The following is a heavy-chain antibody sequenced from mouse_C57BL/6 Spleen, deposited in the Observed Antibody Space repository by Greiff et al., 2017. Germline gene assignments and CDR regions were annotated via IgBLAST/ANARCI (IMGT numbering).Heavy chain of an antibody. D-gene: IGHD3-2*02. Sequence: QVQLQQSGAELARPGASVKLSCKASGYTFTSSGISWVKQRTGQGLEWIGEIYPRSGNTYYNEKFKGKATLTADKSSSTAYMELRSLTSEDSAVYFCSTAQRYFDVWGTGTTVTVSS. CDR2: IYPRSGNT. CDR1: GYTFTSSG. CDR3: STAQRYFDV. V-gene: IGHV1-81*01. J-gene: IGHJ1*03.